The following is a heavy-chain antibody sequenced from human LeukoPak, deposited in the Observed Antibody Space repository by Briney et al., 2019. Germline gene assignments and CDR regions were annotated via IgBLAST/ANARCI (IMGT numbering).Heavy chain of an antibody. CDR1: GFTFSSYW. CDR3: AGVEMATYYYYGMDV. V-gene: IGHV3-74*01. J-gene: IGHJ6*02. D-gene: IGHD5-24*01. Sequence: GGSLRLSCAASGFTFSSYWMHWVRQAPGKGLVWVSRINSDGSSTSYADSVKGRFTISRDNAKNTLYLQMNSLRAEDTAVYYCAGVEMATYYYYGMDVWGQGTTVPVSS. CDR2: INSDGSST.